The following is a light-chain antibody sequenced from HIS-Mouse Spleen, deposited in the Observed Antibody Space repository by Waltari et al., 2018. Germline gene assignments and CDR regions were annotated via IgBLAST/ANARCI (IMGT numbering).Light chain of an antibody. CDR3: QQYNNWPFT. CDR1: QSVSSN. CDR2: GAS. Sequence: EIVMTQSPATLSVSPGERATLSCRASQSVSSNLAWYQQKPGQAPRLLIYGASTRATGIPARFSGSGSGTEFTLTISSLQSEDFAVYYCQQYNNWPFTFGPGTK. J-gene: IGKJ3*01. V-gene: IGKV3-15*01.